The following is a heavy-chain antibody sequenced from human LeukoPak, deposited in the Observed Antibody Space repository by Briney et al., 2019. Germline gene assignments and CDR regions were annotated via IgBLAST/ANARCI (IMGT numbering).Heavy chain of an antibody. CDR1: GYTFTSYD. D-gene: IGHD1/OR15-1a*01. CDR3: ARTAPGTSLGGYYYYMDV. V-gene: IGHV1-8*01. CDR2: MNPNSGNT. J-gene: IGHJ6*03. Sequence: ASVKVSCKASGYTFTSYDINWVRQATGQGLEWMGWMNPNSGNTGYAQKLQGRVTMTTDTSTSTAHMELRGLRSDDTAVYYCARTAPGTSLGGYYYYMDVWGKGTTVTVSS.